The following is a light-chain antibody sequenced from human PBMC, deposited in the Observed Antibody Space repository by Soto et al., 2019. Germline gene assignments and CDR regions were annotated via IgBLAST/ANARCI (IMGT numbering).Light chain of an antibody. J-gene: IGKJ2*01. CDR1: QTIITY. V-gene: IGKV1-39*01. CDR3: QQSYSTPRT. CDR2: AAS. Sequence: DIQMTQSPSSLSASVGDRVIITCRASQTIITYLNWYQQKTRKAPKLLISAASNLQSGVPSRFSGSGSETEFTLTISSVHPEDFATYYCQQSYSTPRTFGQGTKLEIK.